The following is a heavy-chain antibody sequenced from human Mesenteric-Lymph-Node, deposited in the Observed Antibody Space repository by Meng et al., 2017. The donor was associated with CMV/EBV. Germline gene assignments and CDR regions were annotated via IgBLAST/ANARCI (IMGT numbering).Heavy chain of an antibody. D-gene: IGHD3-22*01. CDR3: ARAIAYESSGFYYFYFDY. Sequence: GGSLRLSCAASGFSFSDDYMSWIRQAPGKGLEWVSYISSRGSTIYYADSVKGRFTISRDNAQNSLYLQMNSLRAEDTAVYYCARAIAYESSGFYYFYFDYWGQGTLVTVSS. CDR2: ISSRGSTI. J-gene: IGHJ4*02. CDR1: GFSFSDDY. V-gene: IGHV3-11*04.